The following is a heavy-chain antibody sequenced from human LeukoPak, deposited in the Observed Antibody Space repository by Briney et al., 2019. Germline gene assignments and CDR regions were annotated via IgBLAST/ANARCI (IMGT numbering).Heavy chain of an antibody. V-gene: IGHV3-30-3*01. CDR1: GFTFSSYA. CDR3: ASSGWIAAALDY. J-gene: IGHJ4*02. Sequence: GGSLRLSCAASGFTFSSYAMHWVRQAPGKGLEWVAVTSNDGSNKYYADSVKGRFTISRDNSKNTLFLQMNSLRAEDTAVYYCASSGWIAAALDYWGQGTLVTVSS. CDR2: TSNDGSNK. D-gene: IGHD6-13*01.